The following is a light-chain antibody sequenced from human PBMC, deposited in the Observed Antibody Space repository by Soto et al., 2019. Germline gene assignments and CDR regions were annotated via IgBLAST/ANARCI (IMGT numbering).Light chain of an antibody. CDR2: WAS. J-gene: IGKJ4*01. Sequence: DIVMTQSPDSLAVSLGERATINCKSSQSVLYSSNNKNYLAWYQQKPGQPPKLLIYWASTRESGVPDRFSGSGSGTDFTLTISSLQAEDVAVYYCQQFFNTPTFGGGTKVDI. V-gene: IGKV4-1*01. CDR3: QQFFNTPT. CDR1: QSVLYSSNNKNY.